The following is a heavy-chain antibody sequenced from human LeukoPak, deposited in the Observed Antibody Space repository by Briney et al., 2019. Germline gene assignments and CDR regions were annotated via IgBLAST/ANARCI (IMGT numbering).Heavy chain of an antibody. D-gene: IGHD1-26*01. CDR3: ARGSDSGTPRWFDP. J-gene: IGHJ5*02. CDR1: GYTFTGHS. CDR2: IDPNDGGT. Sequence: ASVKVSFKASGYTFTGHSIQWVRQAPGQGPEWMGRIDPNDGGTNYAQKFQGRVTMTRDTSISTAYMKLSSLRSDDTAVYYCARGSDSGTPRWFDPWGQGTLVTV. V-gene: IGHV1-2*06.